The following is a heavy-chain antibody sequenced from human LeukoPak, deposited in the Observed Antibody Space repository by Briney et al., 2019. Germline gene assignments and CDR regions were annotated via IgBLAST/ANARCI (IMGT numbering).Heavy chain of an antibody. CDR1: GGSISSGGYY. J-gene: IGHJ5*02. V-gene: IGHV4-31*03. CDR3: ARVPGGYGSGRNNWFDP. D-gene: IGHD3-10*01. Sequence: SETLSLTCTVSGGSISSGGYYWSWIRQHPGKGLEWIGYIYYSGSTYYNPSLKSRVTISVDTSMNQFSLKLSSVTAADTAVYYCARVPGGYGSGRNNWFDPWGQGTLVTVSS. CDR2: IYYSGST.